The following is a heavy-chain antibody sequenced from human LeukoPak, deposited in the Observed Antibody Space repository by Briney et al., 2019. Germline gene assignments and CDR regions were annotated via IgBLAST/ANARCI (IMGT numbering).Heavy chain of an antibody. D-gene: IGHD6-25*01. V-gene: IGHV1-2*02. J-gene: IGHJ5*02. CDR1: GYTFTDYC. CDR2: INPNSGGT. CDR3: ARVGFRGYRWFDP. Sequence: ASVKVSCKASGYTFTDYCIYWVRQAPGQGLEWMGWINPNSGGTNYAQKFQGRVTMTRDTSISTAYMDLSRLRSDDTAVYYCARVGFRGYRWFDPWGQGTLVTVSS.